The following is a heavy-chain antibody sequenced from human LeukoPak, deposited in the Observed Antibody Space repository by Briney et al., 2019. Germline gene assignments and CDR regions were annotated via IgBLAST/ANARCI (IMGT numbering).Heavy chain of an antibody. CDR3: ARHSYGYGGGLADS. CDR1: GSIFARYW. V-gene: IGHV5-10-1*01. Sequence: GEPLQISCQTSGSIFARYWISWGRQVPGKGLDGMGMIDPDDSYTSYSPSSQGHVTISVDKSTSTAHLKWSSLKASDTAMYYCARHSYGYGGGLADSWGQGTLITVSS. J-gene: IGHJ4*02. CDR2: IDPDDSYT. D-gene: IGHD5-18*01.